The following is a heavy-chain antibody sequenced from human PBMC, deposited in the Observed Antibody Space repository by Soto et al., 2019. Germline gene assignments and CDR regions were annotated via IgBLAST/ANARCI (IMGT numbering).Heavy chain of an antibody. CDR1: GGSFSGYY. CDR3: ARGGGLRRYLKAHSFDY. J-gene: IGHJ4*02. Sequence: SETLSLTCAAYGGSFSGYYWSWIRQPPGKGLEWIGEINHSGSTNYNPSLKSRVTISVDTSKNQFSLKLSSVTAADTAVYYCARGGGLRRYLKAHSFDYWGQGTLVTVSS. D-gene: IGHD3-16*02. V-gene: IGHV4-34*01. CDR2: INHSGST.